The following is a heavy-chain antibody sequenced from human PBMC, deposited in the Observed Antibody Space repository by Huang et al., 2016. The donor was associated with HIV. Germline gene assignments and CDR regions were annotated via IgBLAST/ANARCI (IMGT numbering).Heavy chain of an antibody. D-gene: IGHD1-26*01. V-gene: IGHV3-30*18. J-gene: IGHJ4*02. Sequence: VQLVESGGGVVQPGRARGLACADSGFSFSTYGLHWVRPGPGKGLEWVAVISYDGSNKYYAHSVKGRLTISRDTSENKVYLQMNSLRHEDTAVYYCAKDGADEEWDIDYWGQGTLVTVSS. CDR2: ISYDGSNK. CDR3: AKDGADEEWDIDY. CDR1: GFSFSTYG.